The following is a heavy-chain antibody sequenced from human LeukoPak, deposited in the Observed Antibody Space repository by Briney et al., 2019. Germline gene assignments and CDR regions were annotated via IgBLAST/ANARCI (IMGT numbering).Heavy chain of an antibody. Sequence: SETLSLTCAVYGGSFSDCYRSWVRQSPGKGLEWIGEINHSGRTNYNPSLKSRVTMSVDTSKNQFSLKLTSVTGADTAVYYCAGERGEEYSSGWYKRNYFDNWGQGIRVTVSS. V-gene: IGHV4-34*01. CDR3: AGERGEEYSSGWYKRNYFDN. CDR1: GGSFSDCY. D-gene: IGHD6-19*01. J-gene: IGHJ4*02. CDR2: INHSGRT.